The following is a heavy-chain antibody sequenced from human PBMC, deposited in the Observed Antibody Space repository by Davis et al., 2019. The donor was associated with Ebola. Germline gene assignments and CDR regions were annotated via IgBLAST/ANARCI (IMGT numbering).Heavy chain of an antibody. J-gene: IGHJ4*02. CDR1: GFTFSSYW. CDR2: IRQDGSEK. CDR3: ARFSRGELENY. D-gene: IGHD3-10*01. V-gene: IGHV3-7*01. Sequence: GGSLRLSCAVSGFTFSSYWMTWVRQAPGKGLEWVANIRQDGSEKQYVGPVEGRFTISRDNAKNSLYLQMNSLRVEDTGVYYCARFSRGELENYWGQGTLVTVSS.